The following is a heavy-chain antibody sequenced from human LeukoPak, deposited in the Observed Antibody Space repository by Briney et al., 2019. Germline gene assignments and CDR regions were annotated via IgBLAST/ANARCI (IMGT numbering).Heavy chain of an antibody. V-gene: IGHV6-1*01. CDR1: GDSVSSNSAA. J-gene: IGHJ4*02. D-gene: IGHD1-1*01. CDR2: TYYRSKWYT. CDR3: ARSTGPIDY. Sequence: SQTLSLTCAISGDSVSSNSAAWNWIRQSPSRGLEWLGRTYYRSKWYTYYAASVKSRIAINRDTSKNQFTLQLNSVTPEDTAVYYCARSTGPIDYWGQGTLVTVSS.